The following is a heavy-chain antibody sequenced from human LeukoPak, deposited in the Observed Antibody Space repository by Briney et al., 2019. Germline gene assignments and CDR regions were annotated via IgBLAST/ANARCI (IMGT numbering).Heavy chain of an antibody. Sequence: ASVKVSCKASGYTFTGYYMHWVRQAPGQGLEWMGWINPNSGGTNYAQKFQGWVTMTRDTSISTAYMELSRLRSDDTAVYYCATWQPITMIVVVIAGYFDYWGQGTLVTVSS. J-gene: IGHJ4*02. CDR3: ATWQPITMIVVVIAGYFDY. CDR2: INPNSGGT. V-gene: IGHV1-2*04. CDR1: GYTFTGYY. D-gene: IGHD3-22*01.